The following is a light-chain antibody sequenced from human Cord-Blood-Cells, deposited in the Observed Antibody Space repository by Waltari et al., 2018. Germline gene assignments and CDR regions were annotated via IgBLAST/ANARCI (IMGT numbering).Light chain of an antibody. V-gene: IGLV3-25*03. J-gene: IGLJ3*02. CDR3: QSADSSGTFWV. CDR1: SLPKQS. CDR2: TDS. Sequence: SYELTQPPSVSVSPGQTARITCFGDSLPKQSPYLYQQKPGQAPVLVIYTDSERPSGIPERFSGSSSGTTVTLTISGVQAEDEADYYCQSADSSGTFWVFGGGTKLTVL.